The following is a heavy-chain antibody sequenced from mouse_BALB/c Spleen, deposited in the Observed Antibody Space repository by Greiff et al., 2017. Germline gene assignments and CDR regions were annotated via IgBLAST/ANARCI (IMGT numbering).Heavy chain of an antibody. CDR1: GYSITSDYA. D-gene: IGHD2-14*01. CDR2: ISYSGST. Sequence: EVKLQESGPGLVKPSQSLSLTCTVTGYSITSDYAWNWIRQFPGNKLEWMGYISYSGSTSYNPSLKSRISITRDTSKNQFFLQLNSVTTEDTATYYCARGTPDYWGQGTSVTVSS. J-gene: IGHJ4*01. V-gene: IGHV3-2*02. CDR3: ARGTPDY.